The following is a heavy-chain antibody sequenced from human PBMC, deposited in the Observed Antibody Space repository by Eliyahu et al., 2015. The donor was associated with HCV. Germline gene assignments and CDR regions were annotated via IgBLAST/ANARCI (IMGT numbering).Heavy chain of an antibody. D-gene: IGHD4-17*01. CDR1: GGSLSTWY. CDR2: VIFSGRT. V-gene: IGHV4-59*01. J-gene: IGHJ4*02. CDR3: ARAHDYGDTLLNYYFDY. Sequence: QVQLQESGPGVVKPSETLSLTCTVSGGSLSTWYWSWIRQPPGKGLEWIGYVIFSGRTDYNPSLKSRVTMSEDPSKNQFSLKVNSVTAADTAVYYCARAHDYGDTLLNYYFDYWGQGILVTVSS.